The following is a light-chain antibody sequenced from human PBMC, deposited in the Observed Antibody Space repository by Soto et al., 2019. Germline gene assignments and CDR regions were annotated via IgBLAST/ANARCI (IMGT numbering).Light chain of an antibody. CDR3: ASHSNPNIRV. Sequence: QSVLTQPASVSGSPGQSIAISCTETSSDVGAYDYVSWYQQHPDRAPRLVIYEVSNRPSGVSNRFSGSKSVNTATLTISGLQAEYEADYYCASHSNPNIRVFGTGTVLPVL. CDR2: EVS. J-gene: IGLJ1*01. CDR1: SSDVGAYDY. V-gene: IGLV2-14*03.